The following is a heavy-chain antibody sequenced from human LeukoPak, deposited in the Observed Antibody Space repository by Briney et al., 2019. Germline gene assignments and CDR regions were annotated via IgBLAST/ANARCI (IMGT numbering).Heavy chain of an antibody. Sequence: ASVTVSFKASGYTFTGYYMHWVRQAPGQGLEWMGWINPNSGGTNYAQKFQGRVTMTRDTSISTAYMELSRLRSDDTAVYYCAREDNRNYYYYYGMDVWGQGTTVTVSS. D-gene: IGHD1-14*01. CDR2: INPNSGGT. CDR1: GYTFTGYY. J-gene: IGHJ6*02. CDR3: AREDNRNYYYYYGMDV. V-gene: IGHV1-2*02.